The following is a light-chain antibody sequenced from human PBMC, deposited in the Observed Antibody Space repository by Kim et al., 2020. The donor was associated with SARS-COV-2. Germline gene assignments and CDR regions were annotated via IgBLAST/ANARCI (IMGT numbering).Light chain of an antibody. CDR1: TGAVTSGYY. CDR3: LLYYGGAQV. J-gene: IGLJ2*01. V-gene: IGLV7-43*01. Sequence: PRGPVILTCAASTGAVTSGYYPNRFQQKPGQAPRAMIYSTSTKHSWTPARFSGSLLGGKAALTLSGVQPEDEDEYYCLLYYGGAQVFGGGTQLTVL. CDR2: STS.